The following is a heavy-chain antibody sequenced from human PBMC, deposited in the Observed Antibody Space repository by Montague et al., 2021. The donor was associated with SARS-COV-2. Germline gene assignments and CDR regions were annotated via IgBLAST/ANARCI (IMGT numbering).Heavy chain of an antibody. Sequence: SLRLSCAASGFTFSSVEMSWVRQAPGKGLEWISYISTSGGIMYYADSVQGRFTISRDNAKNSLYLQMSSLRAEDTAVYYCARAGEDYYYDSSGFLYWGQGILVTVSS. D-gene: IGHD3-22*01. CDR2: ISTSGGIM. V-gene: IGHV3-48*03. CDR3: ARAGEDYYYDSSGFLY. CDR1: GFTFSSVE. J-gene: IGHJ4*02.